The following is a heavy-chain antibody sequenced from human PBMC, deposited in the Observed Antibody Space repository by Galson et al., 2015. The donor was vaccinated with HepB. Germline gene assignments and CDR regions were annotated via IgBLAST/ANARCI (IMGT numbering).Heavy chain of an antibody. D-gene: IGHD4-17*01. CDR3: AREGGGDYVSMGFDY. Sequence: PALVKPTQTLTLTCTFSGFSLSTRGMRVSWIRQPPGKALEWLARIDWDDDKFYSTSLKTRLTISKDTSKNQVVLTMTNMDPVDTATYYCAREGGGDYVSMGFDYWGQGALVTVSS. V-gene: IGHV2-70*04. CDR1: GFSLSTRGMR. J-gene: IGHJ4*02. CDR2: IDWDDDK.